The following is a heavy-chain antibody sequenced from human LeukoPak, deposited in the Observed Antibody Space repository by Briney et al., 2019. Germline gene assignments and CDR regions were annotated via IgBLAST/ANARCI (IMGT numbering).Heavy chain of an antibody. CDR2: ISAFNGNT. V-gene: IGHV1-18*01. CDR3: ARVEVTMIVVVLDY. Sequence: ASVKVSCKASGYTFTSYGISWVRQAPGQGLEWMGWISAFNGNTNYAQKLQGRVTMTTDTSTSTAYMELRSLRSDDTAVYYCARVEVTMIVVVLDYWGQEPWSPSPQ. D-gene: IGHD3-22*01. CDR1: GYTFTSYG. J-gene: IGHJ4*01.